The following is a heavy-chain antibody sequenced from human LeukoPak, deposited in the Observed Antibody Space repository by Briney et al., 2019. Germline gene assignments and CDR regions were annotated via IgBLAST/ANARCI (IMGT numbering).Heavy chain of an antibody. V-gene: IGHV3-23*01. D-gene: IGHD3-10*01. J-gene: IGHJ4*02. CDR2: ISGSGGST. Sequence: GRPLRLSCAASGFTFSSYAMSWVRQSPGKGLNGVSAISGSGGSTYYADSVKGRFTISRDTSKNTLYLQMNSLRAEDTAVYYCARGWYYYGSGTDYWGQGTLVTVSS. CDR3: ARGWYYYGSGTDY. CDR1: GFTFSSYA.